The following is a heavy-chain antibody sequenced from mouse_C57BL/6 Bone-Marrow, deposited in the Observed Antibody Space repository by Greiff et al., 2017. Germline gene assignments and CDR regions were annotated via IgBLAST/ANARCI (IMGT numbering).Heavy chain of an antibody. J-gene: IGHJ1*03. CDR2: INPSSGYT. CDR1: GYTFTSYW. Sequence: QVQLQQSGAELAKPGASVKLSCKASGYTFTSYWMHWVKQRPGQGLEWIGYINPSSGYTKYNQKFKDKATLTEDKSSSTAYMQLSSLTYEDSAVYYCDYGSSYPYWYFDVWGTGTTVTVSS. D-gene: IGHD1-1*01. CDR3: DYGSSYPYWYFDV. V-gene: IGHV1-7*01.